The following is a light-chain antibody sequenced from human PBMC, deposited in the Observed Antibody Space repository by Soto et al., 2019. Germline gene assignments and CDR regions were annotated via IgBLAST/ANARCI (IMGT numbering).Light chain of an antibody. CDR1: SSDVGAYNH. V-gene: IGLV2-14*01. Sequence: QSALTQPASVSGSPGQSITISCSGTSSDVGAYNHVSWYQQNPGKAPKLMIYEVSNRPSGVSNRFSGSKSGNTASLTISGLQAEDEANYYCSSYAGSNNWVFGGGTKLTVL. CDR2: EVS. J-gene: IGLJ3*02. CDR3: SSYAGSNNWV.